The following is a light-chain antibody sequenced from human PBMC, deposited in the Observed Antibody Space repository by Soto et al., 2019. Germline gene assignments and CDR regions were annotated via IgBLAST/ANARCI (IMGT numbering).Light chain of an antibody. Sequence: QAVVTQPPSASGTPGQRVSISCSGSSSNIGSNYVYWYQQLPGTAPQLLIYSNNQRPSGVPDRFSGSKSGTSASLAISGLRSEDEAAYYCAAWDDSLSGLVVFGGGTKLTVL. CDR2: SNN. CDR3: AAWDDSLSGLVV. J-gene: IGLJ2*01. V-gene: IGLV1-47*02. CDR1: SSNIGSNY.